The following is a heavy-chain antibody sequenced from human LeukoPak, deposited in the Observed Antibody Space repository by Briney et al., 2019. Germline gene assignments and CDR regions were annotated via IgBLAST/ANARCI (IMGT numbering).Heavy chain of an antibody. CDR1: GGSFSGYY. D-gene: IGHD4-17*01. CDR2: INHSGST. CDR3: ARGRYGPFDY. V-gene: IGHV4-34*01. Sequence: PSETLSLTCAVYGGSFSGYYWSWIRQPPGKGLEWIGEINHSGSTNYNPSLKSRVTISVDTSKNQFSLKLSSVTAADTAVYYCARGRYGPFDYWGQGTLVTVSS. J-gene: IGHJ4*02.